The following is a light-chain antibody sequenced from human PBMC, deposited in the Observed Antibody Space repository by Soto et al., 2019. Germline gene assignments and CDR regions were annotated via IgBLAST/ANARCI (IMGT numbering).Light chain of an antibody. J-gene: IGLJ2*01. V-gene: IGLV2-8*01. CDR3: SSYGGGNNLL. Sequence: QSVLTQPPSASGSPGQSVTISCTGTSSDVGGYNYVSWYQQHPGKAPKLIIYEVTKRPSGVPDRFSGSKSDNTASLTVSGLQAEDEADYYCSSYGGGNNLLFGGGTKVTVL. CDR2: EVT. CDR1: SSDVGGYNY.